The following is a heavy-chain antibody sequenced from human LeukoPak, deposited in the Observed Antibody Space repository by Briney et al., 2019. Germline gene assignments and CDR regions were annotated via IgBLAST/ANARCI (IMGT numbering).Heavy chain of an antibody. Sequence: PGGSLRLSYAASGFRFSHFGMHWVRQAPGKGLEWVAFIGSDGDKKYFADSLKGRLTISRDNSKNMLFLQVSSLRTEDTAVYYCAKDGYCSGGACYAWHFDSWGLGTLVTVSS. D-gene: IGHD2-15*01. CDR1: GFRFSHFG. CDR2: IGSDGDKK. CDR3: AKDGYCSGGACYAWHFDS. V-gene: IGHV3-30*02. J-gene: IGHJ4*02.